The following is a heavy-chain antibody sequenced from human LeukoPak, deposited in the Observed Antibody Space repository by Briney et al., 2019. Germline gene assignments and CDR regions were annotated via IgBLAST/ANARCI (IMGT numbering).Heavy chain of an antibody. J-gene: IGHJ3*02. CDR3: ARYCSGGSCYSLAFDI. D-gene: IGHD2-15*01. V-gene: IGHV4-39*01. CDR1: GGSISSSSYY. CDR2: IYYSGST. Sequence: SETLSLTCTVSGGSISSSSYYWGWIRQPPGKGLEWIGSIYYSGSTYYNPSLKSRVTISVDTSKNQFSLKLSSVTAADTAVYYCARYCSGGSCYSLAFDIWGQGTMVTVSS.